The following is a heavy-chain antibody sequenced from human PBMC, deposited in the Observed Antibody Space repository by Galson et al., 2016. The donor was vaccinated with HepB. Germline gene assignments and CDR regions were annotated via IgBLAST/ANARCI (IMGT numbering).Heavy chain of an antibody. J-gene: IGHJ4*02. CDR1: GFTFSDYA. CDR3: ARDKGLWWQVQHNFFDY. Sequence: SLRLSCAGSGFTFSDYAIHWVRQAPGKGLEWVAVISYDGRHNDYAESVKGRFTISRDNSKNTLYLQMNSLTAEDTAVYYCARDKGLWWQVQHNFFDYWGQGTLVTVSS. CDR2: ISYDGRHN. D-gene: IGHD6-19*01. V-gene: IGHV3-30-3*01.